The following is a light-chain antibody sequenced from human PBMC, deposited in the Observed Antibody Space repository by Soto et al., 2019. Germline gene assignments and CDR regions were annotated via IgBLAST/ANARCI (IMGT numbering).Light chain of an antibody. CDR2: WAS. CDR3: QHYFGSLALS. V-gene: IGKV4-1*01. J-gene: IGKJ4*01. CDR1: QSVLNRSNNRNY. Sequence: DIVMTQFPASLAVSLGERATINCKSSQSVLNRSNNRNYVAWFQQKPGQTPKLLIYWASTRESGVPDRFSGSGSGTDFTLTISGPQAEDVAVYYCQHYFGSLALSFGGGTKVELK.